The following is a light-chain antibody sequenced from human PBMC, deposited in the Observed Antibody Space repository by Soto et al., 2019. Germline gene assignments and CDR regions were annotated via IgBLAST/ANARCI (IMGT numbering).Light chain of an antibody. V-gene: IGKV1-39*01. J-gene: IGKJ1*01. CDR3: HQTYNVPTWT. CDR1: QYISRH. Sequence: DNQMTQSPSSLSASVGDRVTITCRASQYISRHLNWYQHKPGKAPTLLIYAASTLVSGVPSRFSGSGSGTDFTLTISSLQPEDIATYYCHQTYNVPTWTFGQGTKVEIK. CDR2: AAS.